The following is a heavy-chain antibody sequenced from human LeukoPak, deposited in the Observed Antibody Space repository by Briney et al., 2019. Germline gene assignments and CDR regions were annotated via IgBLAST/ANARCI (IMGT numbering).Heavy chain of an antibody. CDR3: ARDRPPVLLPYGMDV. D-gene: IGHD3-10*01. Sequence: PSETLSLTCTVSGGSISSYYWSWIRQPPGKGLEWIGYIYYSGSTNYNPSLKSRVTISVDTSKNQFSLKLSSVTAADTAVYYCARDRPPVLLPYGMDVWGQGTTVTVSS. V-gene: IGHV4-59*12. J-gene: IGHJ6*02. CDR2: IYYSGST. CDR1: GGSISSYY.